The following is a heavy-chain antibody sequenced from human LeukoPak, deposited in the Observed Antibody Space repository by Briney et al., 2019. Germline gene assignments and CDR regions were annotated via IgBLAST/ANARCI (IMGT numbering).Heavy chain of an antibody. CDR2: VSGSGGST. CDR3: SKRSSGGWSDY. J-gene: IGHJ4*02. CDR1: GFTFTSYA. Sequence: PGGSLRLSCAASGFTFTSYAMSWVRQAPGKGLEWVSLVSGSGGSTYYADSVKGRFTISRDNSKNTLYLQMNSLRAEDTAVYYCSKRSSGGWSDYWGQGTLVTVSS. D-gene: IGHD6-19*01. V-gene: IGHV3-23*01.